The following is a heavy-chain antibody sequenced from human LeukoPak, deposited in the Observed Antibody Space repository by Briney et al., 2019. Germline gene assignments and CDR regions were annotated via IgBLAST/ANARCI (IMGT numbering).Heavy chain of an antibody. V-gene: IGHV4-61*02. D-gene: IGHD5-18*01. J-gene: IGHJ4*02. Sequence: SQTLSLTCIVSGVSISNGSYYWSCIRQPAGKGLEWIGRIYTSGNNNYNPSLKSRVNISVDKSKNQFSLKLSSVTAADTAVYYCARGRGYSYGAGGLDYWGQGTLVTVSS. CDR2: IYTSGNN. CDR1: GVSISNGSYY. CDR3: ARGRGYSYGAGGLDY.